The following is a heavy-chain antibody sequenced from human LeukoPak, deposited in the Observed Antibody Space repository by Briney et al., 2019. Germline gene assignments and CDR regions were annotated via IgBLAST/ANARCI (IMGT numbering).Heavy chain of an antibody. V-gene: IGHV3-30*03. J-gene: IGHJ3*02. CDR2: ISNDGNNK. Sequence: GRSLRLSCEASGFTFSAYNLHWVRQAPGKGLEWVAVISNDGNNKYYADSVKGRSTVSRDNSKNTLYLQMNTLKPEDTAVFYCARGLLGVSGAFDIWGQGTLVTVSS. CDR3: ARGLLGVSGAFDI. CDR1: GFTFSAYN. D-gene: IGHD3-10*01.